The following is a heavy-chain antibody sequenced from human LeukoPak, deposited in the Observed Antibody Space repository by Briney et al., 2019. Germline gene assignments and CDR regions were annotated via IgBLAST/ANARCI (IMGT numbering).Heavy chain of an antibody. D-gene: IGHD5-12*01. CDR1: GGSISSSSYY. J-gene: IGHJ6*03. Sequence: SETLSLTCTVSGGSISSSSYYWSWIRQPTGKGLEWIGEINHSGSTNYNPSLKSRVTISVDTSKNQFSLKLSSVTAADTAVYYCARLGSGYDRTRYYYYYYMDVWGKGTTVTISS. CDR3: ARLGSGYDRTRYYYYYYMDV. V-gene: IGHV4-39*07. CDR2: INHSGST.